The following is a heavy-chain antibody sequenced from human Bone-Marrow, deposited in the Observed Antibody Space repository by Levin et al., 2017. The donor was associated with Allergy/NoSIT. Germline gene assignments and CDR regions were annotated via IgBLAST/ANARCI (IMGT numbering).Heavy chain of an antibody. D-gene: IGHD6-19*01. V-gene: IGHV3-66*01. J-gene: IGHJ4*02. Sequence: QPGGSLRLSCAASVFSVSVSYMSWVRQAPGKGLEWVATLYAGGGTYYADSVKGRFTISRDNSKNTLYLQMNSLRVDDTAVYFCARDKSRGSTGWYATFDSWGQGNLVTVSS. CDR3: ARDKSRGSTGWYATFDS. CDR2: LYAGGGT. CDR1: VFSVSVSY.